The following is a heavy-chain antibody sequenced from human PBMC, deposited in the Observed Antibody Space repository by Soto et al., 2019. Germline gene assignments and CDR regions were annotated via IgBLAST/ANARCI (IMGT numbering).Heavy chain of an antibody. J-gene: IGHJ6*02. CDR2: IYPGDSDT. V-gene: IGHV5-51*01. D-gene: IGHD6-13*01. Sequence: GESLKISCKGSEFSFTTYWIAWVRQMPGEGLEWMGIIYPGDSDTRYSPSFQGQVTISADKSISTAYLQWSSLKASDTAMYYCARPRSSSRNYYGMDVWGQGTTVTVSS. CDR1: EFSFTTYW. CDR3: ARPRSSSRNYYGMDV.